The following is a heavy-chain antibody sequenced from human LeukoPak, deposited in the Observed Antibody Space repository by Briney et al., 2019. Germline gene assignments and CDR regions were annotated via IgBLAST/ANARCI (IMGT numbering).Heavy chain of an antibody. D-gene: IGHD6-13*01. CDR1: GFTFSSYG. CDR3: AKQLAAAGMG. Sequence: PGGSLRLSCAASGFTFSSYGMHWVRQAPGKGLEWVAVISYGGSNKYYADSVKGRFTISRDNSKNTLYLQMNSLRAEDTAVYYCAKQLAAAGMGWGQGALVTVSS. CDR2: ISYGGSNK. J-gene: IGHJ4*02. V-gene: IGHV3-30*18.